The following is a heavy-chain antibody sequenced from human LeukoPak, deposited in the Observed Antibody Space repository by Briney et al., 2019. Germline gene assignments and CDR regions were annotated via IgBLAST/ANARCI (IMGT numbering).Heavy chain of an antibody. V-gene: IGHV3-30*18. J-gene: IGHJ4*02. CDR3: AKTRDGHNMLEPFDY. D-gene: IGHD5-24*01. Sequence: PGGSLRLSCAASGFTFSSYGMHWVRQAPGKGLEWVAVISYDGSNKYYADSVKGRFTISRDNSKNTLYLQMNSLRAEDTAVYYCAKTRDGHNMLEPFDYWGQGTLVTVSS. CDR2: ISYDGSNK. CDR1: GFTFSSYG.